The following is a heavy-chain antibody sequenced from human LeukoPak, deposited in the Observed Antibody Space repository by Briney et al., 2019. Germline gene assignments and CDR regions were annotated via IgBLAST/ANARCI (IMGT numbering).Heavy chain of an antibody. J-gene: IGHJ4*02. Sequence: SETLSLTCSVSGYSILSGYHWAWIRQPPGKGLEWIGSINYSEKPYYNPSLKSRVTISVDTSKNQFSLKMTSVTAADTAFYFCARSEINDYMNYWGQGMPVTVSS. D-gene: IGHD4-11*01. CDR3: ARSEINDYMNY. CDR1: GYSILSGYH. V-gene: IGHV4-38-2*02. CDR2: INYSEKP.